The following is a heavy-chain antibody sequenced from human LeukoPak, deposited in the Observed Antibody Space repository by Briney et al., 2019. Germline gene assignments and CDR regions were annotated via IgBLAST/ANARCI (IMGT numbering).Heavy chain of an antibody. Sequence: SQTLSLTCAISGDSVSSNSAAWNWIRQSPSRGLEWLGRTYYRSKWYNDYAVSVKSRLTINPNTSKNQFSLQLNSVTPEDTAVYYCAREVLAYCSSTSCYLFFLDYWGQGTLVTVSS. CDR2: TYYRSKWYN. CDR3: AREVLAYCSSTSCYLFFLDY. D-gene: IGHD2-2*01. J-gene: IGHJ4*02. CDR1: GDSVSSNSAA. V-gene: IGHV6-1*01.